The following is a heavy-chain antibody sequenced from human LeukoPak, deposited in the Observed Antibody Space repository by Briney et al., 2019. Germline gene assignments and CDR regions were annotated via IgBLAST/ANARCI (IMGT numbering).Heavy chain of an antibody. Sequence: GGSLRLSCAASGFTFSSCGIHWVRQAPGKGLEWVAVISYDGSSKYYADSVKGRFTISRDNSKNTLYLQMNSLRVEDTAVYYCAKANPGYSYGLGDFDHWGRGTLVTVSS. CDR3: AKANPGYSYGLGDFDH. D-gene: IGHD5-18*01. CDR2: ISYDGSSK. V-gene: IGHV3-30*18. J-gene: IGHJ2*01. CDR1: GFTFSSCG.